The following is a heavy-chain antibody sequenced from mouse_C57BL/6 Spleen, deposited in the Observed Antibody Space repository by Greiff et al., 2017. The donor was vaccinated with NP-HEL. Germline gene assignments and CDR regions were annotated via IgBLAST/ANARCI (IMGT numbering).Heavy chain of an antibody. CDR3: AAAQANWFAY. V-gene: IGHV1-26*01. D-gene: IGHD3-2*02. CDR1: GYTFTDYY. CDR2: INPNNGGT. J-gene: IGHJ3*01. Sequence: EVQLQQSGPELVKPGASVKISCKASGYTFTDYYMNWVKQSHGKSLEWIGDINPNNGGTSYNQKFKGKATLTVDKSSSTAYMELRSLTSEDSAVYYCAAAQANWFAYWGQGTLVTVSA.